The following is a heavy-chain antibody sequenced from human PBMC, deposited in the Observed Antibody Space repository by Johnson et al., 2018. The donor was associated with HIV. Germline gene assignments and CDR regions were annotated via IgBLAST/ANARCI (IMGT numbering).Heavy chain of an antibody. V-gene: IGHV3-20*04. D-gene: IGHD5-12*01. CDR1: GFTFEDYG. CDR3: AREKWLQLGTFDI. CDR2: INWNGGST. Sequence: VQLVESGGGLVQPGGSLRLSCAASGFTFEDYGISWVRQAPGKGLEWVSDINWNGGSTDYADSVKGRFTISRDNAKNSLYMQMNSLRTEDTAVYYCAREKWLQLGTFDIWGQGTMVTVSS. J-gene: IGHJ3*02.